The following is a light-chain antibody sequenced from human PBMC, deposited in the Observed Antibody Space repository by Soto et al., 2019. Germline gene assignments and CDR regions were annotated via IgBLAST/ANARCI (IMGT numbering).Light chain of an antibody. CDR3: LQDYIYPWT. Sequence: ASEMTQSPSSLSASVGDRVTITCRASQGIGNDLGWYQQKPEKAPELLIYATSTLQSGVPSRFSGSGSGTDFTLTISSLQPEDFATYYCLQDYIYPWTFGQGTKVEIK. J-gene: IGKJ1*01. CDR1: QGIGND. CDR2: ATS. V-gene: IGKV1-6*01.